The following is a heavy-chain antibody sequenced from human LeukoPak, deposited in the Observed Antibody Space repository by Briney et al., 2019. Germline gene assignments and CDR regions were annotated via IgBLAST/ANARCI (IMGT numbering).Heavy chain of an antibody. V-gene: IGHV4-34*01. CDR2: INHSGST. Sequence: SETLFLTCAVYGGSFSGYYWSWIRQPPGKGLEWIGEINHSGSTNYNPSLKSRVTISVDRSKNQFSLKLSSVTAADTAVYYCARGRGIVVVTAIISKYYFDYWGQGTLVTVS. CDR1: GGSFSGYY. J-gene: IGHJ4*02. D-gene: IGHD2-21*02. CDR3: ARGRGIVVVTAIISKYYFDY.